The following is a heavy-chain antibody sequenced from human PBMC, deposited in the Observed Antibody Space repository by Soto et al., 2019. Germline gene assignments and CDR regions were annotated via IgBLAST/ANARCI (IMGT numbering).Heavy chain of an antibody. Sequence: PSETLSLTCAVSGVSISSGGYYWSWIRHHPRKGLEWIGYIYDSESAYYNPSLKSRVTISVDTSKNHFAMRLSSVTDADTAVYYCARASSSSSAADYWGQGTLVTVSS. V-gene: IGHV4-31*11. D-gene: IGHD6-6*01. J-gene: IGHJ4*02. CDR1: GVSISSGGYY. CDR2: IYDSESA. CDR3: ARASSSSSAADY.